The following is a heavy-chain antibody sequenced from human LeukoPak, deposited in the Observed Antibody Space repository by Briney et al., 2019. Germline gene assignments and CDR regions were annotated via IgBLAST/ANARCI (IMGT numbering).Heavy chain of an antibody. CDR2: IIPILGIA. Sequence: SVKVSCKASGGTFSSYAISWVRQAPGQGLEWMGRIIPILGIANYAQKFQGRVTITADKSTSTAYMELSSLRSEDTALYYCARFGGYGSGSYSSAADYWGQGTLVTVSS. D-gene: IGHD3-10*01. V-gene: IGHV1-69*04. CDR3: ARFGGYGSGSYSSAADY. J-gene: IGHJ4*02. CDR1: GGTFSSYA.